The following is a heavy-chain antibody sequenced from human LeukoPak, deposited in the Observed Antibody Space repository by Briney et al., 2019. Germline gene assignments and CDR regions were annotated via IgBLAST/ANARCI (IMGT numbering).Heavy chain of an antibody. CDR3: ARTEMVRGVIPHYGMDV. D-gene: IGHD3-10*01. V-gene: IGHV4-59*12. Sequence: PSETLSLTCTVSGGSISSYSWSWIRQPPGKGLEWIGYMYSRGSTNDNPSLKSRVTISVDTSKNQFSLKLSSVTAADTAVYYCARTEMVRGVIPHYGMDVWGQGTTVTVSS. CDR2: MYSRGST. CDR1: GGSISSYS. J-gene: IGHJ6*02.